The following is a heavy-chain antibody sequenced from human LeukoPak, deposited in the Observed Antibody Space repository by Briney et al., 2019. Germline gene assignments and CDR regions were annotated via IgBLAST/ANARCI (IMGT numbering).Heavy chain of an antibody. CDR1: GFTFSSYA. Sequence: EGSLRLSCAASGFTFSSYAMSWVRQAPGKGLEWVSAISNSGGNTYYADSVKGRFTISRDNSKDTLSLQMNSLRAEDTAVYYCVLKVRFDYWGQGTLVTVSS. CDR3: VLKVRFDY. D-gene: IGHD2-15*01. J-gene: IGHJ4*02. V-gene: IGHV3-23*01. CDR2: ISNSGGNT.